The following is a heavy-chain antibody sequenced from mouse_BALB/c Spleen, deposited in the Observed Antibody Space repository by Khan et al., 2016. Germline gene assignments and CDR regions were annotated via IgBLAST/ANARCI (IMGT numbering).Heavy chain of an antibody. J-gene: IGHJ4*01. CDR1: GYTFTSYW. V-gene: IGHV1-69*02. CDR2: IDPSDSET. CDR3: ERGDFHWVVADCCAMDY. Sequence: QVQLQQSGAELVKPGAPVKLSCKASGYTFTSYWMNWVKQRPGRGLEWIGRIDPSDSETHYNQKFKDKATLTVDTSSSTAYIQLSSLTSEDSAVYYCERGDFHWVVADCCAMDYWGQGTSVTVSS. D-gene: IGHD1-1*01.